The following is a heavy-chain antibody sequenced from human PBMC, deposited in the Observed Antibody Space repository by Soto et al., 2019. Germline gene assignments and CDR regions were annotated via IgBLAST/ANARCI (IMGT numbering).Heavy chain of an antibody. J-gene: IGHJ6*02. D-gene: IGHD2-2*01. Sequence: ASVKVSCKASGYTFTSYGINWVRQAPGQGLEWMGWISAYNGNTNYAQKLQGRVTMTTDTSTSTAYMELSSLRSDDTAVYHCARDREIVVVPADSTNYYYYYGIDAWGQGTTVTVSS. CDR2: ISAYNGNT. CDR1: GYTFTSYG. V-gene: IGHV1-18*04. CDR3: ARDREIVVVPADSTNYYYYYGIDA.